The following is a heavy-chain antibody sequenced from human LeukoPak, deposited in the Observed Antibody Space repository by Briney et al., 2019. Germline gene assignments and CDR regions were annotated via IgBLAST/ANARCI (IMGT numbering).Heavy chain of an antibody. CDR2: IKLDGSEK. Sequence: GGSLRLSCAASGFIFSNYRMSWLRQAPGKGLEWVASIKLDGSEKYHVDSVKGRFTISRDNAKNSLYLQMNSLRAEDTAVYYCARRGTSFDYWGQGTLVTVSS. CDR3: ARRGTSFDY. V-gene: IGHV3-7*02. J-gene: IGHJ4*02. CDR1: GFIFSNYR. D-gene: IGHD3-3*01.